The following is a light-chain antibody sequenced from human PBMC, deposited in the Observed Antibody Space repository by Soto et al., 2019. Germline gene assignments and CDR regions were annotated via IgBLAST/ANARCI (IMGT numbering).Light chain of an antibody. CDR3: QQYNSFPPYS. Sequence: DIPMTQSPSTLSASVGDRVTITCRSSQSISFWLAWYQQKPGKAPKLLIYDASTLYSGVPSRFSGSRSGTEFTLTISSLQPDDFASYYCQQYNSFPPYSFGQGTKLEI. CDR1: QSISFW. V-gene: IGKV1-5*01. J-gene: IGKJ2*03. CDR2: DAS.